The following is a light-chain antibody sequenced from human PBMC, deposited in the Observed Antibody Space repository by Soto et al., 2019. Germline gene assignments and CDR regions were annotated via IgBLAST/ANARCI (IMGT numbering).Light chain of an antibody. CDR2: FAS. CDR3: QQSYSTPWT. J-gene: IGKJ1*01. V-gene: IGKV1-39*01. CDR1: QSICRW. Sequence: DIQLTQSPSTLSASVGDRVTIACRASQSICRWLAWHQQKPGKAPKLLIYFASNLESGVPSRFSGSGSGTDFSLTISSLQPEDCATYYCQQSYSTPWTFGQGTKVDIK.